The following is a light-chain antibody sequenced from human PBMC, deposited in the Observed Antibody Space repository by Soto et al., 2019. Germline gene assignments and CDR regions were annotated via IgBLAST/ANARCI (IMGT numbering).Light chain of an antibody. CDR1: SSDVGSYIY. V-gene: IGLV2-8*01. Sequence: QSALTQPPSASGSPGQSVTISCTGISSDVGSYIYVSWYQQHPGKVPKLMIYEVSKRPPGVPDRFSGFMSGKTASLTVSGLQAEDEADYYCSSNAGSNNLVFGGGTQLTVL. J-gene: IGLJ7*01. CDR3: SSNAGSNNLV. CDR2: EVS.